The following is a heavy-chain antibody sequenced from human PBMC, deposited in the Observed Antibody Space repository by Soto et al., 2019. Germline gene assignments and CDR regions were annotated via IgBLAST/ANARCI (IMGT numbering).Heavy chain of an antibody. D-gene: IGHD6-13*01. CDR2: IYYSGST. J-gene: IGHJ5*02. V-gene: IGHV4-59*01. CDR1: GGSISSYY. Sequence: PSETLSLTCTVSGGSISSYYWSWIRQPPGKGLEWSGYIYYSGSTNYNPSLKSRVTISVDTSKNQFSLKLSSVTAADTAVYYCARGTDSSSWYNWFDPWGQGTLVTVSS. CDR3: ARGTDSSSWYNWFDP.